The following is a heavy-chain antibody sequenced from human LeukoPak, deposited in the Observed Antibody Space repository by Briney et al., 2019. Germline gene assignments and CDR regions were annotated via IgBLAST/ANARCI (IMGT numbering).Heavy chain of an antibody. CDR3: ARDLGGYSYGSHFDY. CDR1: GFTFSSYA. Sequence: GGSLRLSCAASGFTFSSYAMSWVRQAPGKGLEWVSAISGSGGSTYYADSVKGRFTISRDNAKNSLYLQMNSLRAEDTAVYYCARDLGGYSYGSHFDYWGQGTLVTVSS. J-gene: IGHJ4*02. CDR2: ISGSGGST. D-gene: IGHD5-18*01. V-gene: IGHV3-23*01.